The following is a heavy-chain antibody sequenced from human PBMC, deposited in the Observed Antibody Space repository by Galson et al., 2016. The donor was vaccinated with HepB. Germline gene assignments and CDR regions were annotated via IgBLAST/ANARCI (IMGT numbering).Heavy chain of an antibody. CDR2: IYPDDSST. J-gene: IGHJ6*02. Sequence: QSGAEVKKPGEALKISCKGSGYSFSSYWIAWVRQIPGKGLEWMGIIYPDDSSTKYSPSFQGQVTISADRSIDTAYLQWSRLKDSDTAMYYCARHWVGTATRYYYGMDVWGQGTTAIVSS. V-gene: IGHV5-51*01. D-gene: IGHD1-1*01. CDR3: ARHWVGTATRYYYGMDV. CDR1: GYSFSSYW.